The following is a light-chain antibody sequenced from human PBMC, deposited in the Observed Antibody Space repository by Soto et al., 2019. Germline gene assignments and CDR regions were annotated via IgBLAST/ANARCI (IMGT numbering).Light chain of an antibody. V-gene: IGKV1-12*01. Sequence: DIQMTQSPSSVSASVGDRVSITSRASQGISSWLAWYQQKPGRAPKRLIYTGSSLQSGVPSRFSGTGSGTDFTLTISGLQPDDVAPYYCQHANSFPLSFGGGTKVEIK. J-gene: IGKJ4*01. CDR2: TGS. CDR1: QGISSW. CDR3: QHANSFPLS.